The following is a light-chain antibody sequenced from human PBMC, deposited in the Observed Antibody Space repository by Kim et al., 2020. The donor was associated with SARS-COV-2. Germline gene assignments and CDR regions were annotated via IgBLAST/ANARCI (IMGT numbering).Light chain of an antibody. CDR2: DAS. CDR1: QSITTY. J-gene: IGKJ4*01. CDR3: HHRSDWPLT. Sequence: EIVLTQSPATLSLSPGERATLSCRASQSITTYLAWYQQKPGQAPRLLIYDASNRATGILARFSGSGSGTDFTLTISSLEREDFAVYYCHHRSDWPLTFGGGTKVDIK. V-gene: IGKV3-11*01.